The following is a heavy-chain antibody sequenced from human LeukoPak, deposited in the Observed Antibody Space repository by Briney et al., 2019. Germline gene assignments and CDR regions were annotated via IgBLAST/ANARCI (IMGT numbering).Heavy chain of an antibody. J-gene: IGHJ3*02. V-gene: IGHV3-48*01. CDR1: GFTFSSCS. CDR3: ARDDIPSTGTHAFDI. D-gene: IGHD6-13*01. CDR2: ISSSSSTI. Sequence: GGSLRLSCAASGFTFSSCSMNWVRQAPGKGLEWVSYISSSSSTIYYADSVKGRFTISRDNAKNSLYLQMNSLGAEDTAVYYCARDDIPSTGTHAFDIWGQGTMVTVSS.